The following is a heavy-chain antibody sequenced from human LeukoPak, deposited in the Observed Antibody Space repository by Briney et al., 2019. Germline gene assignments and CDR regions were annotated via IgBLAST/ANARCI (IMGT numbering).Heavy chain of an antibody. V-gene: IGHV3-23*01. CDR3: ARDRGGYEFFDY. CDR2: ISGSGTYT. CDR1: GFTFSSYD. Sequence: GGSLRLSCAASGFTFSSYDMIWVRQAPGKGLEWVSSISGSGTYTYYADSVKGRFTISRDNAKTSLYLQMNSLRDEDTAVYYCARDRGGYEFFDYWGQGILVTVSS. J-gene: IGHJ4*02. D-gene: IGHD5-12*01.